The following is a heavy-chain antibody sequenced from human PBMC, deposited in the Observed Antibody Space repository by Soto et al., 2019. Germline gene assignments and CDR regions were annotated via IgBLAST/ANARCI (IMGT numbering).Heavy chain of an antibody. J-gene: IGHJ6*02. CDR2: IMPVFRRP. Sequence: QVQLVQSGAEVKKPGSSVKVSCKASVGTFRTSAISWVRQAPGQGLEWVGGIMPVFRRPKYAQNFQDRVTITADESTSTAYMELSSLRSDDTAVYYCARDKDRLQLCGNYYYILDVWGQGTGVNVSS. CDR1: VGTFRTSA. V-gene: IGHV1-69*12. D-gene: IGHD3-16*01. CDR3: ARDKDRLQLCGNYYYILDV.